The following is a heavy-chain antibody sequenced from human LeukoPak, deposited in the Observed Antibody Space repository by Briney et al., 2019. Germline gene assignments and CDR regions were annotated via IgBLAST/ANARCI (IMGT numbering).Heavy chain of an antibody. CDR3: ARDGWFGDYDWFDR. Sequence: GGSLRLSCAASGFTFSSYSMNWVRQAPGKGLEWISYISSASNTIYYADSVKGRFTISRDNAKNSVYLQMNSLRAEDTAMYYCARDGWFGDYDWFDRWGQGTLVTVSS. J-gene: IGHJ5*02. CDR2: ISSASNTI. D-gene: IGHD3-10*01. CDR1: GFTFSSYS. V-gene: IGHV3-48*01.